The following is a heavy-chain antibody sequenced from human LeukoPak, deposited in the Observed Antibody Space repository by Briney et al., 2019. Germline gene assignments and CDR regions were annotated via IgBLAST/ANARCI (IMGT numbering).Heavy chain of an antibody. V-gene: IGHV3-23*01. D-gene: IGHD1-26*01. CDR2: ISGSGGST. CDR3: AKGRGGSYQLVFDY. Sequence: GGSLRLSRAASGFTFSSYAMSWARQAPGKGLEWVSAISGSGGSTYYADFVKGRFTISRDNSKNTLYLQMNCLRAEDTAVYYCAKGRGGSYQLVFDYWGQGTLVTVSS. CDR1: GFTFSSYA. J-gene: IGHJ4*02.